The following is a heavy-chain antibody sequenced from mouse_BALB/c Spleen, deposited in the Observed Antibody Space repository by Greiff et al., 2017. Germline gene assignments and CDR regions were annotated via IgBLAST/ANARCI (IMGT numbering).Heavy chain of an antibody. Sequence: VQLKQSGAELVRPGALVKLSCKASGFNINDYYMHWVKQRPEQGLEWIGWIAPENGNTIYDPKFQGKASITADTSSNTAYLQLSSLTSEDTAVYYCYYYGSSYGFAYWGQGTRVTVSA. V-gene: IGHV14-1*02. CDR3: YYYGSSYGFAY. D-gene: IGHD1-1*01. J-gene: IGHJ3*01. CDR1: GFNINDYY. CDR2: IAPENGNT.